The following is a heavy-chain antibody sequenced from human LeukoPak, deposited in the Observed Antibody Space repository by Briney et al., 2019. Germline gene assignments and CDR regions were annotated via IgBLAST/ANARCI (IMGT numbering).Heavy chain of an antibody. J-gene: IGHJ4*02. Sequence: GGSLRLSCAASGFTFSSYAMIWVRQAPGKGLEWVSFISGSGDTTYYADSVKGRFTISRDSSKNTLYLQMNSLRAEDTAVYYCAKSRGESRGASNYWGQGTLVTVSS. D-gene: IGHD1-26*01. CDR3: AKSRGESRGASNY. CDR1: GFTFSSYA. V-gene: IGHV3-23*01. CDR2: ISGSGDTT.